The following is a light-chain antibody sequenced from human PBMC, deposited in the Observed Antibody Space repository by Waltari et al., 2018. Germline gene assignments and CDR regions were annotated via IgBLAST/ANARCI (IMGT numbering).Light chain of an antibody. J-gene: IGKJ3*01. CDR1: ENVNNY. CDR2: KAS. CDR3: QHGYGTPFT. Sequence: DMEMTQTQSSLSASVGDRETIPCRASENVNNYLNWYQQKPGKAPKLLIYKASTLQSGVPSRFSGSGSGTDYTFTISSLQSEDVATYYCQHGYGTPFTFGPGTKLDIK. V-gene: IGKV1-39*01.